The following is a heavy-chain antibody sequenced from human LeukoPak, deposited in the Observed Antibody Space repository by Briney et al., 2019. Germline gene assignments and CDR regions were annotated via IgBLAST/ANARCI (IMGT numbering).Heavy chain of an antibody. CDR3: ARQVSCDTTTCYAGMPPDY. D-gene: IGHD2-2*01. V-gene: IGHV3-23*01. CDR2: ISGSDGST. Sequence: GGSLRLSCAASGFTFSRYAMSWVRQTPEKGLEWVSVISGSDGSTYYADSVRGRFTISRDDSGYTLFLQMNSLRAEDTAVYYCARQVSCDTTTCYAGMPPDYWGQGTLVTVSS. J-gene: IGHJ4*02. CDR1: GFTFSRYA.